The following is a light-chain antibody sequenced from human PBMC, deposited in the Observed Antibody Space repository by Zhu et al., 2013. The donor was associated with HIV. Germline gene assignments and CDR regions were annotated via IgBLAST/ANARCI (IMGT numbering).Light chain of an antibody. CDR1: SGHSSYA. CDR2: LNSDGSH. V-gene: IGLV4-69*01. J-gene: IGLJ2*01. CDR3: QSWGTGIHVV. Sequence: QPVLTQSPSASASLGASVKLTCTLSSGHSSYAIAWHQQPPEKGPRYLMKLNSDGSHTKGYGIPDRFSGSSSGAERYLTISRLQSEDEADYYCQSWGTGIHVVFGGGTKLTVL.